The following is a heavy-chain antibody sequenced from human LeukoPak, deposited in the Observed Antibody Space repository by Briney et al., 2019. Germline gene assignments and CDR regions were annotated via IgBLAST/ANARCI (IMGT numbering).Heavy chain of an antibody. V-gene: IGHV3-48*04. CDR2: IGISSGNT. J-gene: IGHJ4*02. D-gene: IGHD1-1*01. CDR3: ARDHNYAFDN. CDR1: GFPFSDYS. Sequence: GGSLRLSCTASGFPFSDYSMNWVRQAPGKGLEWISYIGISSGNTKYADSVKGRFTISADNARDSLYLQMNSLRVEDTAVYYCARDHNYAFDNWGQGTLVSVSS.